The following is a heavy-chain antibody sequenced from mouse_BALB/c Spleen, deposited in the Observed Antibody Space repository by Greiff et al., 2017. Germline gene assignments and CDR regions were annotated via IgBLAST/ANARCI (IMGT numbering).Heavy chain of an antibody. CDR3: ARGFDYYGSSFDY. V-gene: IGHV3-6*02. CDR1: GYSITSGYY. CDR2: ISYDGSN. J-gene: IGHJ2*01. Sequence: DVKLQESGPGLVKPSQSLSLTCSVTGYSITSGYYWNWIRQFPGNKLEWMGYISYDGSNNYNPSLKNRISITRDTSKNQFFLKLNSVTTEDTATYYCARGFDYYGSSFDYWGQGTTLTVSS. D-gene: IGHD1-1*01.